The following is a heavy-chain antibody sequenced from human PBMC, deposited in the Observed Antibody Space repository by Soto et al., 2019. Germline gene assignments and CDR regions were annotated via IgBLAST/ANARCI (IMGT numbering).Heavy chain of an antibody. Sequence: GXQVKDACKASGGALRSYAISWVRQAPGQGLEWTGGIIPIFGTANYAQKLQGRVTITADKSTSTAYMELSSLRSEDTAVYYCARWAWGMIVVDAFDIWGHGTMFTVSS. D-gene: IGHD3-22*01. CDR3: ARWAWGMIVVDAFDI. J-gene: IGHJ3*02. CDR1: GGALRSYA. CDR2: IIPIFGTA. V-gene: IGHV1-69*06.